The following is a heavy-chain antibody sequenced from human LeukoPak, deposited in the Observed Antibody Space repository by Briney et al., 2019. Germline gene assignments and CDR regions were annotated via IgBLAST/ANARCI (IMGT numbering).Heavy chain of an antibody. CDR3: ARDLRGYDFWFDP. J-gene: IGHJ5*02. CDR1: GFTFDNYA. Sequence: PGGSLRLSCAASGFTFDNYAMHWVRQAPGKGLEWVAVISYDGSNKYYADSVKGRFTISRDNSKNTLYLQMNSLRAEDTAVYYCARDLRGYDFWFDPWGQGTLVTVSS. CDR2: ISYDGSNK. V-gene: IGHV3-30-3*01. D-gene: IGHD5-12*01.